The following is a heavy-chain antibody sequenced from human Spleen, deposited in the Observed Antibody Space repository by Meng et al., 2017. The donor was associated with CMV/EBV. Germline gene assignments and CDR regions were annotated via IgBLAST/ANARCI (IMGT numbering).Heavy chain of an antibody. Sequence: GESLKISCAASGFTFDDYGMSWVRQAPGKGLEWVSGINWNGGSTGYADSVKGRFTIPRDNAKNSLYLQMNSLRAEDTALYYCARDKDPMGYYYGMDVWGQGTTVTVSS. CDR1: GFTFDDYG. J-gene: IGHJ6*02. V-gene: IGHV3-20*04. CDR2: INWNGGST. CDR3: ARDKDPMGYYYGMDV.